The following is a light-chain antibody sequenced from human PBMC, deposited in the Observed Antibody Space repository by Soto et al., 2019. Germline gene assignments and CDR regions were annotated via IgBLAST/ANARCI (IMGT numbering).Light chain of an antibody. Sequence: ETVMTQSPVTLSVSPGDTATLSCRASQRVSSHLAWYQQKPGQAPRLLIYGASSRATGIPDRFSGSGSGTDFTLTISRLEPEDFAVYYCQQYGNSPWTFGQGTKVDIK. CDR1: QRVSSH. CDR2: GAS. CDR3: QQYGNSPWT. V-gene: IGKV3-20*01. J-gene: IGKJ1*01.